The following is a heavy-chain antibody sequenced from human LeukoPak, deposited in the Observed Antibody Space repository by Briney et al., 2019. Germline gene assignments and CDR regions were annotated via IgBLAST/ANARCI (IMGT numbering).Heavy chain of an antibody. D-gene: IGHD3-3*01. Sequence: GGSLGLSCAASGFTFSDFYMSWIRQAPGKGLEWLSYIDSSSRTMYYADSVKGRFTISRDNAKNSVYLQMNSLRAEDTALYYCAGDPPNDFWSGRYAFDLWGQGTEVTVSS. V-gene: IGHV3-11*01. CDR3: AGDPPNDFWSGRYAFDL. CDR2: IDSSSRTM. CDR1: GFTFSDFY. J-gene: IGHJ3*01.